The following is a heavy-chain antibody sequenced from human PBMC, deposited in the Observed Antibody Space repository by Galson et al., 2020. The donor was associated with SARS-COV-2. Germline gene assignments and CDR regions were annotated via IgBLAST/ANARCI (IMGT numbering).Heavy chain of an antibody. CDR2: IYYSGST. CDR1: GGSISSYY. V-gene: IGHV4-59*08. J-gene: IGHJ2*01. CDR3: VLTNKLTFRGLAAAGGAYWYFDL. Sequence: SETLSLTCTVSGGSISSYYWSWIRQPPGKGLEWIGYIYYSGSTNYNPSLKSRVTISVDTSKNQFSLKLSSVTAADTAVYYCVLTNKLTFRGLAAAGGAYWYFDLWGRGTLVTVSS. D-gene: IGHD6-13*01.